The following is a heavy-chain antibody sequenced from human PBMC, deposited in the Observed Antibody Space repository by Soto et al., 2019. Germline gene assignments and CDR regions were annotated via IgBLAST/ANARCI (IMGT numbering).Heavy chain of an antibody. Sequence: ASVKVSCKASGYTFTSYDINWVRQATGQGLEWMGWMNPNSGNTGYAQKFQGRVTMTRNTSISTAYMELSSLRSEDTAVYYCARGLGYSYGYDYHYMDVWGKGTTVTVSS. CDR3: ARGLGYSYGYDYHYMDV. V-gene: IGHV1-8*01. D-gene: IGHD5-18*01. J-gene: IGHJ6*03. CDR1: GYTFTSYD. CDR2: MNPNSGNT.